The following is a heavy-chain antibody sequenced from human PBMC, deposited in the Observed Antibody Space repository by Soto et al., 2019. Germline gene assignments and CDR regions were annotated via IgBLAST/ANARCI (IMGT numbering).Heavy chain of an antibody. J-gene: IGHJ4*02. CDR1: GFPFSSFG. D-gene: IGHD3-16*01. Sequence: GGSLRLSCAASGFPFSSFGLNWVRQAPGKGLEWVSSISSSGTYIFYADSVKGRFTISRDNAKNSVFLQLDSLRAEDSAIYYCAHVLGGSQFNYWGQGTPVTVSA. CDR3: AHVLGGSQFNY. V-gene: IGHV3-21*01. CDR2: ISSSGTYI.